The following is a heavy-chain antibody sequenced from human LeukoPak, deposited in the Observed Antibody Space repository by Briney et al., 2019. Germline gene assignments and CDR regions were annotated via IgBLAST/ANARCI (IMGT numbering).Heavy chain of an antibody. CDR1: GFTFSSYS. J-gene: IGHJ4*02. D-gene: IGHD3-3*01. CDR2: ISSSSSYI. Sequence: TGGSLRLSCAASGFTFSSYSMNWVRQAPGKGLEWVSSISSSSSYIYYADSVKGRFTISRDNAKNSLYLQMNSLRAEDTAVYYCASRGPAIDFWSGYYQTSGSDYWGQGTLVTVSS. CDR3: ASRGPAIDFWSGYYQTSGSDY. V-gene: IGHV3-21*01.